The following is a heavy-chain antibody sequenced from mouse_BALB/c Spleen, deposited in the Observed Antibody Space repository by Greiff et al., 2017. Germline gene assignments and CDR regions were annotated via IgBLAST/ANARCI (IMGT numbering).Heavy chain of an antibody. V-gene: IGHV5-9-4*01. J-gene: IGHJ2*01. Sequence: EVKLMESGGGLVKPGGSLKLSCAASGFTFSSYAMSWVRQSPEKRLEWVAEISSGGSYTYYPDTVTGRFTISRDNAKNTLYLEMSSLRSEDTAMYYCARGYDGYFYFDYWGQGTTLTVSS. D-gene: IGHD2-3*01. CDR3: ARGYDGYFYFDY. CDR2: ISSGGSYT. CDR1: GFTFSSYA.